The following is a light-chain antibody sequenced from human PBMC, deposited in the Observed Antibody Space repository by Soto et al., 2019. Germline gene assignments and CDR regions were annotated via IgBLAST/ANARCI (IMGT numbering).Light chain of an antibody. Sequence: QSALTQPPSASGFPGQSVTISSTGTSSDVGYYDYVSWYQQHPGKAPKLVIYEVTKRPSGVPDRVSASKSGNTASLTVSGLRAEDEADYYCSSYAGINNFVFGSGTKLTVL. CDR1: SSDVGYYDY. J-gene: IGLJ1*01. CDR2: EVT. CDR3: SSYAGINNFV. V-gene: IGLV2-8*01.